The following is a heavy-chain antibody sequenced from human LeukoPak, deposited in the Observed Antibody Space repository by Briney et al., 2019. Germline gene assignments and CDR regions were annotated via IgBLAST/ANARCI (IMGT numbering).Heavy chain of an antibody. J-gene: IGHJ4*02. Sequence: GGSLRLSCAASGFTFSSYSMNWVRQAPGKGLEWVSSISSSSSYIYYADSVKGRFTISRDNSKNTLYLQMNSLRAEDTAVYYCARVGSSGWYVDYWGQGTLVTVSS. CDR3: ARVGSSGWYVDY. CDR2: ISSSSSYI. D-gene: IGHD6-19*01. V-gene: IGHV3-21*04. CDR1: GFTFSSYS.